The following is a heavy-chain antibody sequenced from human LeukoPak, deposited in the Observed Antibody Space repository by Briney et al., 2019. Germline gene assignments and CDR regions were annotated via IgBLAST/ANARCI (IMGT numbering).Heavy chain of an antibody. CDR1: GYSTSSGYY. CDR3: ARQGGSSSPYYYYYMDV. Sequence: SETLSLTCAVSGYSTSSGYYWGWFRQPPGKGLEWIGCIYHSGNTYYNPSLKSRVSISVDTSKNQFSLKLNSVTAADTAVYFCARQGGSSSPYYYYYMDVWGKGTTVSVSS. J-gene: IGHJ6*03. D-gene: IGHD2-2*01. V-gene: IGHV4-38-2*01. CDR2: IYHSGNT.